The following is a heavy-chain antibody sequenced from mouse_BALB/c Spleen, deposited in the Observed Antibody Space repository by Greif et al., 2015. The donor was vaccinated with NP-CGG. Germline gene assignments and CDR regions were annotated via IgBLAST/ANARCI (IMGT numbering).Heavy chain of an antibody. J-gene: IGHJ4*01. Sequence: VQLQQSGPELVKPGASVRISCKASGYTFTSYYIHWVKQRPGQGLEWIGWIFPGNLNTKYNEKFKGKATLTADTSSSTTYMQLSSLTSEDSAVYFCTRDAMDYWGQGTSVTVSS. CDR1: GYTFTSYY. CDR3: TRDAMDY. V-gene: IGHV1S56*01. CDR2: IFPGNLNT.